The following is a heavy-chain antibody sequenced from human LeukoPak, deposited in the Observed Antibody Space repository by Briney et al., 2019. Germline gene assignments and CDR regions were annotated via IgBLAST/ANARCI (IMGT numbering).Heavy chain of an antibody. CDR1: GGSISSGGYY. D-gene: IGHD3-16*01. Sequence: PSETLSLTCTVSGGSISSGGYYWSWIRQHSGQGLEWIGYIYYSGSTYYNPSLKSRVTISVDTSKNQFSLKLSSVTAADTAVYYCARAARGVLNYWGQGTLVTVSS. CDR2: IYYSGST. J-gene: IGHJ4*02. V-gene: IGHV4-31*03. CDR3: ARAARGVLNY.